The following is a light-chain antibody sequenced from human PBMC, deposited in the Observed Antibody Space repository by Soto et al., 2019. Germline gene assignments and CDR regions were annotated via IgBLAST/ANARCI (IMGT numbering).Light chain of an antibody. CDR3: QQYNNRPRT. J-gene: IGKJ1*01. V-gene: IGKV3-15*01. CDR2: GAS. CDR1: QSVSTN. Sequence: EIVMTQSPATLSVSPGASATLSCRASQSVSTNLAWYQQKPGQVPRVLIYGASTRATEIPARFSGSGSGTEFTLTIDSLQSEDFAVYYCQQYNNRPRTFGQGTKVEIK.